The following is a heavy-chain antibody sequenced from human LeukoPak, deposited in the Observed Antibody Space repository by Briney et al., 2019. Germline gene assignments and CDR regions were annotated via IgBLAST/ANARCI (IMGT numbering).Heavy chain of an antibody. CDR1: GFTFSDYG. D-gene: IGHD4-17*01. CDR3: ARVGVGTVTTWDY. CDR2: MSPHASYE. J-gene: IGHJ4*02. V-gene: IGHV3-33*01. Sequence: GGSLRLSCAASGFTFSDYGIHWVRQAPGKGLEWLAVMSPHASYEYYADSVQGRFTISRDDSKKTVYLQVNSLRGDDTAVYYCARVGVGTVTTWDYWGQGTLVTVSS.